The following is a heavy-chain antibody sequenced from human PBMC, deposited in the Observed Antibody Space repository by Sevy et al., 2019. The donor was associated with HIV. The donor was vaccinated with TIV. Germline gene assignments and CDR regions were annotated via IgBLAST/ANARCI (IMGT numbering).Heavy chain of an antibody. J-gene: IGHJ6*02. Sequence: GESLKISCKGSGYSFSDYWIVWVRQMPGKGLEWRGIIYPGDSDIRYSPSFQGQVTISAVKSIFTTYLQWSSLKASDTTMYYCAREARGTLPSYYYYGMDVWGQGTTVTVSS. V-gene: IGHV5-51*01. CDR3: AREARGTLPSYYYYGMDV. CDR2: IYPGDSDI. CDR1: GYSFSDYW.